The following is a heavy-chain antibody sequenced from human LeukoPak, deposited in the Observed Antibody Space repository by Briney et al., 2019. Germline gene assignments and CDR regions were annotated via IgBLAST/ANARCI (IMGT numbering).Heavy chain of an antibody. V-gene: IGHV3-48*03. Sequence: PRRCLRLSCTLSALTPRSQETHWVRDAEGGGLGWVSYITSCGQKMYDANPVKGRFTISRDNAKNSLYLQMSSLRAEDTAVYYCVREGAYCSGASCYFDYWGQGTLVTVSS. CDR1: ALTPRSQE. CDR2: ITSCGQKM. D-gene: IGHD2-15*01. J-gene: IGHJ4*02. CDR3: VREGAYCSGASCYFDY.